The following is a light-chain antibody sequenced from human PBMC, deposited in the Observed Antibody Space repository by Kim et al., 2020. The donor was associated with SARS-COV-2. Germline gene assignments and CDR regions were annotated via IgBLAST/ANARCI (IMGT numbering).Light chain of an antibody. CDR3: QQYYSYPRT. Sequence: SASTGDRVTITCRGNQGISNYLAWYQQKPGKAPKLLIYAASTLQSGVTSRFSGSGSGTDFTLTISCLQSEDFATYYCQQYYSYPRTFGQGTKVDIK. J-gene: IGKJ1*01. CDR1: QGISNY. V-gene: IGKV1-8*01. CDR2: AAS.